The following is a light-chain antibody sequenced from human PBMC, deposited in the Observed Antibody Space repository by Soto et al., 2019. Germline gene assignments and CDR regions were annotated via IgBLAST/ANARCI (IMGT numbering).Light chain of an antibody. J-gene: IGLJ1*01. CDR1: SSNIGANYD. CDR2: GNN. V-gene: IGLV1-40*01. CDR3: QSYDSTRSARYV. Sequence: QSVLTQPPSVSGAPGQRVTISCTGSSSNIGANYDVHWYQQRPGTAPKLLIFGNNNRPSGVPDRFSGSKSGTSASLAITGVQPEDEGDYYCQSYDSTRSARYVFGTGTKLTVL.